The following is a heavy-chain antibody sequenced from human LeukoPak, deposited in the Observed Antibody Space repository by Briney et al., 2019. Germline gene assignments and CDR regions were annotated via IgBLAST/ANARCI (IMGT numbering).Heavy chain of an antibody. V-gene: IGHV1-2*02. CDR1: GYTFTGYY. J-gene: IGHJ5*02. CDR3: ASLIGLTGNNWFDP. D-gene: IGHD2/OR15-2a*01. CDR2: INPNSGGT. Sequence: ASVKVSCKASGYTFTGYYMHWVRQAPGQGLEWMGWINPNSGGTNYAQKFQGRVTMTRDTSISTAYMELSRLRSDDTAVYYCASLIGLTGNNWFDPWGQGTLITVSS.